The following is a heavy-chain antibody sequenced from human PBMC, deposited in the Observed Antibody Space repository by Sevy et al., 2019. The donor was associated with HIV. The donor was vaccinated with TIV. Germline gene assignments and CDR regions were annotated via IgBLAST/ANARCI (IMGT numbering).Heavy chain of an antibody. J-gene: IGHJ4*02. CDR2: INHSGST. D-gene: IGHD1-26*01. CDR3: ARSLPTTADFDY. Sequence: SETLSLTCAVYGGSFSGYYWSWVRQPPGKGLEWIGEINHSGSTNYNPSLKSRVTISVDTSKNQFALKLSSVTAADTAVYYCARSLPTTADFDYWGQGTQVTVSS. V-gene: IGHV4-34*01. CDR1: GGSFSGYY.